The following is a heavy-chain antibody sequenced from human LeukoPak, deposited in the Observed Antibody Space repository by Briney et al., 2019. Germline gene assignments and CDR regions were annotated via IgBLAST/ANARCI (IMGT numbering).Heavy chain of an antibody. Sequence: SETLSLTCTVSGGSISSYHWSWIRQPPGKGLEWIGYIYYSGSTNYNPSLKSRVTISVDTSKNQFSLKLSSVTAADTAVYYCARSEDNWNDYYFDYWGQGTLVTVSS. V-gene: IGHV4-59*01. D-gene: IGHD1-20*01. CDR1: GGSISSYH. CDR3: ARSEDNWNDYYFDY. CDR2: IYYSGST. J-gene: IGHJ4*02.